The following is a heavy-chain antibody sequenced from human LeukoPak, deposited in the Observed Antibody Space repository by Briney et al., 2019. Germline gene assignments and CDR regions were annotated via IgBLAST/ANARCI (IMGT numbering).Heavy chain of an antibody. CDR2: IYYSGST. D-gene: IGHD3-10*01. V-gene: IGHV4-39*01. J-gene: IGHJ4*02. Sequence: SETLSLTCAVYGGSFSGYYWGWIRQPPGKGLEWIGSIYYSGSTYYNPSLKSRVTISVDTSKNQFSLRLSSVTASDTAVYYCARQYGSGSYYPPFDYWGQGTLVTVSS. CDR3: ARQYGSGSYYPPFDY. CDR1: GGSFSGYY.